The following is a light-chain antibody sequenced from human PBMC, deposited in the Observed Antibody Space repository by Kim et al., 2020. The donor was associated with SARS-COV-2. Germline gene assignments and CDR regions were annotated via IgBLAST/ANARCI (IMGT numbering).Light chain of an antibody. Sequence: VSPGQTARSTCSGDVLAKKYARWFQQKPGQAPVLVIYKDSERPSGIPERFSGSSSGTTVTLTISGAQVEDEADYYCYSAADNNLVFGGGTQLTVL. CDR2: KDS. CDR1: VLAKKY. V-gene: IGLV3-27*01. J-gene: IGLJ3*02. CDR3: YSAADNNLV.